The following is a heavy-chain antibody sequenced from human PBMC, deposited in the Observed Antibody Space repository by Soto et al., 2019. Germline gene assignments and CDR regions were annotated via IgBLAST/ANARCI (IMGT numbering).Heavy chain of an antibody. Sequence: QVQLVQSGAEVKKPGSSVKVSCKASGGTFSRSAINWVRQAPGQGLEWMGGIIPVFGTANYAQKFQGRVTITADESTSTAYMELSSLRSEDTAVYYCAKQKGAYCGGDCYSGRGYFDYWGQGTLVTVSS. D-gene: IGHD2-21*02. CDR1: GGTFSRSA. CDR2: IIPVFGTA. CDR3: AKQKGAYCGGDCYSGRGYFDY. V-gene: IGHV1-69*01. J-gene: IGHJ4*02.